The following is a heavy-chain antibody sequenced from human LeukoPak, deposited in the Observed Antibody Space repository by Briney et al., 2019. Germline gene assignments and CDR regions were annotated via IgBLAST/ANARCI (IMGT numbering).Heavy chain of an antibody. Sequence: GGSLRLSCAASGFTFSSSGMHWVRQAPGKGLEWVAFIRYGGSHKYYADSVKGRFTISRDNSKNTLYLQMNSLRTEDAAVYCCARTPYNWNYGGYLDYWGQGTLVTVSS. D-gene: IGHD1-7*01. V-gene: IGHV3-30*02. CDR1: GFTFSSSG. CDR2: IRYGGSHK. J-gene: IGHJ4*02. CDR3: ARTPYNWNYGGYLDY.